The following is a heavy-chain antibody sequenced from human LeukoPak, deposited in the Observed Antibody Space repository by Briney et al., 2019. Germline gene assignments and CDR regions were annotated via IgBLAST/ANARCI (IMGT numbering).Heavy chain of an antibody. J-gene: IGHJ5*02. Sequence: PSETLSLTCTVSGGSISSGGYYWSWIRQPPGKGLEWIGGINHSRTTNYNPSLKSRVTISVDTSKNQFSLKLSSMTAADTAVYYCARDVDATSGWFDPWGQGTLVTVSS. CDR1: GGSISSGGYY. CDR3: ARDVDATSGWFDP. D-gene: IGHD2-15*01. CDR2: INHSRTT. V-gene: IGHV4-39*07.